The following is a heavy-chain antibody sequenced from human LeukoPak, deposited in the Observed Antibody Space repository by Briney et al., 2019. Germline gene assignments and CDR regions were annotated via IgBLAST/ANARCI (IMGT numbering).Heavy chain of an antibody. J-gene: IGHJ4*02. Sequence: SETLSLTCTVSGDSISSSSLYWGWIRQPPGKGLEWIGNVYYSGSTTYNPSLKSRVSISVDTSKNQFSLTLSSVTAADTAVYYCATDGSIVRGLQGWWGQGTLVTVSS. CDR2: VYYSGST. D-gene: IGHD3-10*01. CDR3: ATDGSIVRGLQGW. V-gene: IGHV4-39*07. CDR1: GDSISSSSLY.